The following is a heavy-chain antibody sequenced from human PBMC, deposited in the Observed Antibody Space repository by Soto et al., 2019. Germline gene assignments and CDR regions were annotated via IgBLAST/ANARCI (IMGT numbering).Heavy chain of an antibody. J-gene: IGHJ5*02. CDR2: IYYSGST. CDR1: GGSISSYY. Sequence: SDTLSLTCTVSGGSISSYYWSWIRQPPGKGLEWIGYIYYSGSTNYNPSLKSRVTISVDTSKNQFSLKLSSVTAADTAVYYCARESLDREGNWFDPWGQGTLVTVSS. D-gene: IGHD2-2*03. CDR3: ARESLDREGNWFDP. V-gene: IGHV4-59*01.